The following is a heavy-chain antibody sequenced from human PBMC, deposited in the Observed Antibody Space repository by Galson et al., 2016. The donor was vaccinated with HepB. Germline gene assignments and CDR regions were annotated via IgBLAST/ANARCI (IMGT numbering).Heavy chain of an antibody. CDR3: VTGGGNYGFDF. CDR2: ISSDGIDK. V-gene: IGHV3-30*03. D-gene: IGHD1-26*01. CDR1: GFTFNNFG. J-gene: IGHJ4*02. Sequence: SLRLSCAASGFTFNNFGLHWVRQAPGKGLEWVSRISSDGIDKYYADSVKGRFTISRDNSKNTVFLQMNSLKTEDTAVYYCVTGGGNYGFDFWGQGALVTVSS.